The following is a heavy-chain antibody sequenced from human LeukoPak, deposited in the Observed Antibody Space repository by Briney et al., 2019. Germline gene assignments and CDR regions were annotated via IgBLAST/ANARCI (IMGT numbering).Heavy chain of an antibody. J-gene: IGHJ4*02. CDR3: ASFDSAIVTSDY. Sequence: PGGSLRLSRAASGFTFSSYWMSWVRQAPGKGLEWVANLNQDGSAKHHVDSVKGRFTISRDNAKNSLYLQMNSLRAEDTAVYYCASFDSAIVTSDYWGQGTLVTVSS. V-gene: IGHV3-7*03. D-gene: IGHD5-18*01. CDR2: LNQDGSAK. CDR1: GFTFSSYW.